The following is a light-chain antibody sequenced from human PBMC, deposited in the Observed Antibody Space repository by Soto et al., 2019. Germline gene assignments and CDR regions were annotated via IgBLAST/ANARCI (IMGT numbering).Light chain of an antibody. CDR3: SSYRSPSTLV. Sequence: QSALTQPASVSGSPGQSITISCTGTSSDIGGYNSVSWYQQHPGKAPKLMIYEVSNRPSGVSNRLSGSKSGNTASLTISGLQAEDEADYYCSSYRSPSTLVFGGGTKVTVL. J-gene: IGLJ3*02. CDR1: SSDIGGYNS. V-gene: IGLV2-14*01. CDR2: EVS.